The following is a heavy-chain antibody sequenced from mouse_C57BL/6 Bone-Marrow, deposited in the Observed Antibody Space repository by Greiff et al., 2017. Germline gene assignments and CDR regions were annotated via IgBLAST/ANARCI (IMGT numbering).Heavy chain of an antibody. J-gene: IGHJ1*03. CDR1: GYTFTSYW. CDR2: IYPGSGST. D-gene: IGHD2-4*01. Sequence: QVQLQQPGAELVKPGASVKMSCKASGYTFTSYWLTWVKQRPGQGLEWIGDIYPGSGSTNYNEKFKSKATLTVDTSSSTAYMQLSSLTSEDSAVXYGERWEYDYDWYFDVWGTGTTVTVSS. V-gene: IGHV1-55*01. CDR3: ERWEYDYDWYFDV.